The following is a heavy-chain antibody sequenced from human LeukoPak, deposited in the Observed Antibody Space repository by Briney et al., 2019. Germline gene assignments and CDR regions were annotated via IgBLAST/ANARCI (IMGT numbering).Heavy chain of an antibody. V-gene: IGHV4-34*01. CDR3: ARVDRGYSYGSWYFDY. CDR2: INHSGST. CDR1: GGSFSGYY. D-gene: IGHD5-18*01. J-gene: IGHJ4*02. Sequence: SETLSLTCAVYGGSFSGYYWSWIRQPPGKGLEWIGEINHSGSTNYNPSLKSRVTISVDTSKNQFSLKLSSVTAADTAVYYCARVDRGYSYGSWYFDYWGQGTLVTVSS.